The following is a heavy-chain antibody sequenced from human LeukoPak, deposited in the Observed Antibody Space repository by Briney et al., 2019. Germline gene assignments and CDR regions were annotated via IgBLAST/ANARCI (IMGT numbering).Heavy chain of an antibody. J-gene: IGHJ5*02. D-gene: IGHD3-9*01. V-gene: IGHV1-69*13. Sequence: ASVKVSCKASGGTFSSYAISWVRQAPGQGLEWMGGIIPIFGTANYAQKFQGRVTITADESTSTAYMELSSLRSEDTAVYYCARAEDQGRYFDWLPGFDPWGQGTLVTVSS. CDR1: GGTFSSYA. CDR3: ARAEDQGRYFDWLPGFDP. CDR2: IIPIFGTA.